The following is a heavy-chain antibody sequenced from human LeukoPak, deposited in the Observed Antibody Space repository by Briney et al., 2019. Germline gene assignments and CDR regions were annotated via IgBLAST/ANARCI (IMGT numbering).Heavy chain of an antibody. Sequence: PSGTLSLTCAVSGGSISSNNWWSWVRQSPGKGLEWIGEIFHSGNINYNPSLKSRVSISVDTSKNQFSLKLSSVTAADTAVYHCVRGVPDWAGFDPWGQGTLVTVSS. J-gene: IGHJ5*02. D-gene: IGHD3-9*01. CDR1: GGSISSNNW. V-gene: IGHV4-4*02. CDR3: VRGVPDWAGFDP. CDR2: IFHSGNI.